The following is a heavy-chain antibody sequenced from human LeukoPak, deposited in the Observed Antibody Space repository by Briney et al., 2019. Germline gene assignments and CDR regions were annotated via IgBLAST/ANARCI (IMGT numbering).Heavy chain of an antibody. J-gene: IGHJ6*04. V-gene: IGHV3-21*01. CDR3: ARDLGYCTSSSCQPDYYYYGMDV. Sequence: GGSLRLSCAASGFTFSIYSMNWVRQAPGQGLEWVSSTTSSSTYISYADSVKGRFTISRDNAKNSLFLQMNSLRAEDTAVYYCARDLGYCTSSSCQPDYYYYGMDVWGKGTTVTVSS. CDR1: GFTFSIYS. CDR2: TTSSSTYI. D-gene: IGHD2-2*01.